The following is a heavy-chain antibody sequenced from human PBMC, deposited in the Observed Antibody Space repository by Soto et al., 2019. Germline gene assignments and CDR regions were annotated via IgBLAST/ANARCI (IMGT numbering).Heavy chain of an antibody. CDR1: GFTFSSYA. J-gene: IGHJ4*02. CDR2: ISSNGGST. D-gene: IGHD3-9*01. Sequence: GGSLRLSCSASGFTFSSYAMHWVRQAPGKGLEYVSAISSNGGSTYYADSVKGRFTISRDNSKNTLYLQMSSLRAEDTAVYYCVKWSEYFDFDYWGQGTLVTVSS. V-gene: IGHV3-64D*08. CDR3: VKWSEYFDFDY.